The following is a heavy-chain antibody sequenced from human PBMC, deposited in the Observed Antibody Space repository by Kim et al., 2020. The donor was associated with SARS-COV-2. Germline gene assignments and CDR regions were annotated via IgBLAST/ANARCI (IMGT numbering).Heavy chain of an antibody. Sequence: LKSRVTISVDTSKNQFSLKLSSVTAADTAVYYCAREERLITMIVVGTVDFWGQGTLVTVSS. CDR3: AREERLITMIVVGTVDF. J-gene: IGHJ4*02. D-gene: IGHD3-22*01. V-gene: IGHV4-30-2*04.